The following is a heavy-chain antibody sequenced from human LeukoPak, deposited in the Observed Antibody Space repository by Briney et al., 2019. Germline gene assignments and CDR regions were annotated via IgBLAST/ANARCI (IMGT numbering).Heavy chain of an antibody. CDR3: AREHTSVTVFGMVTYFDS. CDR2: IYSGGST. CDR1: GFTVSSNY. V-gene: IGHV3-66*01. J-gene: IGHJ4*02. Sequence: GGSLRLSCAASGFTVSSNYMSWVRQAPGKGLEWGSVIYSGGSTYYADSVKGRFTISRDNSKNTLYLQMNSLRAEDTAVYYCAREHTSVTVFGMVTYFDSGGQGTLVTVSS. D-gene: IGHD3-3*01.